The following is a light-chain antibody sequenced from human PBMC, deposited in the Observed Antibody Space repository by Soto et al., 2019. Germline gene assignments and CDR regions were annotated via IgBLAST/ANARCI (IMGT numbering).Light chain of an antibody. Sequence: ERVMTQSPATLSVSPGERATLSCRASQSGFSSLAWYQQKPGQAPRLLIYGAATRATGIPARFSGSGSGTEFALTSSRLQSEDFAVYECQQYHNWPAFGQGTKVEIK. V-gene: IGKV3-15*01. J-gene: IGKJ1*01. CDR2: GAA. CDR1: QSGFSS. CDR3: QQYHNWPA.